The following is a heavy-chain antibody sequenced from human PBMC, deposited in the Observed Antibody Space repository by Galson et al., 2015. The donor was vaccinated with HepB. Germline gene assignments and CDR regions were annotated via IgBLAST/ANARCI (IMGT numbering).Heavy chain of an antibody. CDR1: GGTFSSYA. J-gene: IGHJ4*02. V-gene: IGHV1-69*13. CDR3: ARDRGGSGHFDY. CDR2: IIPIFGTA. Sequence: SVKVSCKASGGTFSSYAISWVRQAPGQGLEWMGGIIPIFGTANYAQKFQGRVTITADESTSTAYMELSSLRSEDTAVYYCARDRGGSGHFDYWGQGTLVTVSS. D-gene: IGHD3-16*01.